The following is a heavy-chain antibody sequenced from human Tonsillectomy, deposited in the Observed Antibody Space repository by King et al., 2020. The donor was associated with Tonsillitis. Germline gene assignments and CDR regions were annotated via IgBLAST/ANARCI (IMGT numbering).Heavy chain of an antibody. D-gene: IGHD1-26*01. J-gene: IGHJ4*02. Sequence: VQLVESGGGLVQPGRSLRLSCAASGFTFDDHAMHWVRQDPGKGLEWVAVISWNSGRIGYADSVNGRFTISRDNAKNSLYLQMNSLRAEDTALYYCAKDIGGSGNYPVYYFDYWGQGTLVTVSS. CDR1: GFTFDDHA. CDR3: AKDIGGSGNYPVYYFDY. V-gene: IGHV3-9*01. CDR2: ISWNSGRI.